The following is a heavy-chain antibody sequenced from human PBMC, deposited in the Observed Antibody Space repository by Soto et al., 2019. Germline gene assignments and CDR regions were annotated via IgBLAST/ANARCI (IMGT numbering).Heavy chain of an antibody. J-gene: IGHJ4*02. CDR3: ATIVATGYVDY. CDR2: IIPILGIA. V-gene: IGHV1-69*02. CDR1: GGTFSSYT. Sequence: QVQLVHSGAEVKKPGSSVKVSCKASGGTFSSYTISWVRQAPGQGLEWMGRIIPILGIANYAQKFQGRVTITPDKSTSTAYMELSSLRSEDTAVYYCATIVATGYVDYWGQGTLVTVSS. D-gene: IGHD5-12*01.